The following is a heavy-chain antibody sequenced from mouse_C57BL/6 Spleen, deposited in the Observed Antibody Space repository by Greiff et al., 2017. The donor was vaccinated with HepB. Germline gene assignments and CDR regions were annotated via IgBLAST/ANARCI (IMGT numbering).Heavy chain of an antibody. J-gene: IGHJ4*01. V-gene: IGHV10-3*01. CDR3: VRGKSWGDYYAMDY. D-gene: IGHD1-3*01. CDR2: IRSKSSNYAT. Sequence: EVQRVESGGGLVQPKGSLKLSCAASGFTFNTYAMHWVRQAPGKGLEWVARIRSKSSNYATYYADSVKDRFTISRDDSQSMLYLQMNNLKTEDTAMYYCVRGKSWGDYYAMDYWGQGTSVTVSS. CDR1: GFTFNTYA.